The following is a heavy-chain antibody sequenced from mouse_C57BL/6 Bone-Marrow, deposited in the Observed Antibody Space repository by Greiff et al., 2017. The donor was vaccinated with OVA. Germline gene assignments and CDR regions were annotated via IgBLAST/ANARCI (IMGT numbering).Heavy chain of an antibody. D-gene: IGHD2-4*01. V-gene: IGHV5-2*01. J-gene: IGHJ1*03. CDR1: EYEFPSHD. CDR3: ARSIGGYDYDDWYFDV. CDR2: INSDGGST. Sequence: EVKVVESGGGLVQPGESLKLSCESNEYEFPSHDMSWVRKTPEKRLELVAAINSDGGSTYYPDTMERRFIISRDNTKKTLYLQMSSLRSEDTALYYCARSIGGYDYDDWYFDVWGTGTTVTVSS.